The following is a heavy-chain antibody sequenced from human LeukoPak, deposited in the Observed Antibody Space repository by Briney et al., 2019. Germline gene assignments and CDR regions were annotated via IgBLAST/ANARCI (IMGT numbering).Heavy chain of an antibody. Sequence: GASVKVSCKASGYTFTGYYMHWVRQAPGQGLEWMGWINPNSGGTNYAQKFQGRVTMTRDTSISTAYMELSRLRSDDTAVYYCARIAAGTFNYFDYWGQGTLVTVSS. V-gene: IGHV1-2*02. D-gene: IGHD6-13*01. CDR1: GYTFTGYY. CDR2: INPNSGGT. J-gene: IGHJ4*02. CDR3: ARIAAGTFNYFDY.